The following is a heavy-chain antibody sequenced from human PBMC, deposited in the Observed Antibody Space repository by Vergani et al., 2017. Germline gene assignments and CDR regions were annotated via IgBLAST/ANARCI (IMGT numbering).Heavy chain of an antibody. J-gene: IGHJ5*02. D-gene: IGHD3-22*01. CDR2: IYHSGDT. CDR1: GGSITSSSYY. CDR3: ARRSSSYYFDI. V-gene: IGHV4-39*02. Sequence: QLHLQESGPGLVKPSETLCLTCTVSGGSITSSSYYWGWIRQPPGKGLGWIGNIYHSGDTYFNPSLKGRVSISMDTSKNYFFLTLSSVTAADTAMYYCARRSSSYYFDIWGQGVLITVSS.